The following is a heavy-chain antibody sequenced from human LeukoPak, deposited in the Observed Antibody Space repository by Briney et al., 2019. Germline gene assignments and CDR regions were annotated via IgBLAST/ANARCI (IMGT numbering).Heavy chain of an antibody. Sequence: ASVKVSCKASGYTFTSYGISWVRQAPGQGHEWMGWISAYNGNTNYAQKLQGRVTMTTDTSTSTAYMELRSLRSDDTAVYYCARAAAGTSSADYWGQGTLVTVSS. CDR2: ISAYNGNT. V-gene: IGHV1-18*01. J-gene: IGHJ4*02. CDR3: ARAAAGTSSADY. CDR1: GYTFTSYG. D-gene: IGHD6-13*01.